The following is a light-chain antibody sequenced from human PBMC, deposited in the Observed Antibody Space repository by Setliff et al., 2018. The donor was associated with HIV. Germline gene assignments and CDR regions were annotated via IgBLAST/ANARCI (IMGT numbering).Light chain of an antibody. J-gene: IGLJ1*01. Sequence: QSALTQPPSVSGAPGQRVTISCTGNNSNIGATYDVHWYQHFPGIAPKLLIHSNNQRPSGVPDRFSGSRSGTSASLDISGLQSDDEADYYCATWDGSLNSYVFGTGTKVT. CDR3: ATWDGSLNSYV. CDR2: SNN. V-gene: IGLV1-40*01. CDR1: NSNIGATYD.